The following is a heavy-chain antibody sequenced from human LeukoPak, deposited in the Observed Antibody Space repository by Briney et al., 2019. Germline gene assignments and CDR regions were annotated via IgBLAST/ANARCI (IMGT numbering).Heavy chain of an antibody. CDR2: MSPDSGYT. D-gene: IGHD2-15*01. CDR1: GYTFTSYD. V-gene: IGHV1-8*01. Sequence: GASVKVSCKASGYTFTSYDITWVRQATGQGLEWMGWMSPDSGYTGYAQTFQGRVSLTRNTSVSTAFMGLSSLRSEDTAVYYCGRVSCGGNCYSLIGTFDIWGQGTMVTVSS. CDR3: GRVSCGGNCYSLIGTFDI. J-gene: IGHJ3*02.